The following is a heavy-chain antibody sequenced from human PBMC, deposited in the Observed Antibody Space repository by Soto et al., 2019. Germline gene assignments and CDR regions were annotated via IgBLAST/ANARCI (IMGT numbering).Heavy chain of an antibody. V-gene: IGHV1-69*01. J-gene: IGHJ6*02. Sequence: QVQPVQSGAEVKKPGSSVKVSCKASRGSFSSSAIIWVRQAPGQGLEWMGGVIPRFGTPDYAQKFQGRVTITADESTTTAFMELSSLTSEDTAVYYCGTGSITMDLGVQFYYTLDVWGHGTTVTVSS. CDR2: VIPRFGTP. D-gene: IGHD3-10*01. CDR1: RGSFSSSA. CDR3: GTGSITMDLGVQFYYTLDV.